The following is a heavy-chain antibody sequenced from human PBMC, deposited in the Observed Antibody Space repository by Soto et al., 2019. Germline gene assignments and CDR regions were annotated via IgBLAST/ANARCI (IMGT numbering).Heavy chain of an antibody. CDR2: INHSGST. V-gene: IGHV4-34*01. CDR1: GGSFSGYY. J-gene: IGHJ4*02. CDR3: ARRVVVATEPFDY. D-gene: IGHD2-15*01. Sequence: QVQLQQWGAGLLKPSETLSHTCAVYGGSFSGYYWSWIRQPPGKGLEWIGEINHSGSTNYNPSLKSRVTISVDTSKNPFSLKLSSVTAADTAVYYCARRVVVATEPFDYWGQGTLVTVSS.